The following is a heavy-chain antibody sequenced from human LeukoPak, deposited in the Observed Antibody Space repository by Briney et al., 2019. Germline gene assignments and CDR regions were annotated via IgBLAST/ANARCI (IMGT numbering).Heavy chain of an antibody. CDR3: ARYCSNTSCYLDYYYGMDV. V-gene: IGHV3-30-3*01. D-gene: IGHD2-2*01. J-gene: IGHJ6*02. CDR1: GFTFSSYA. CDR2: ISYDGSNK. Sequence: PGRSLRLSCAASGFTFSSYAMHWVRQAPGKGLEWVAVISYDGSNKYYADSVKGRFTISRDNSKNTLYLQMNSLRAEDTAVYYCARYCSNTSCYLDYYYGMDVWGQGTTVTVSS.